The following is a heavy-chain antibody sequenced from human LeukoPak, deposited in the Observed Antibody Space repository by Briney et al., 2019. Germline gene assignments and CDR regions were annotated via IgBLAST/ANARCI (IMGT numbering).Heavy chain of an antibody. CDR1: GITFSGYD. D-gene: IGHD6-19*01. V-gene: IGHV3-13*01. CDR3: ARDAVPGRGGTFDY. J-gene: IGHJ4*02. CDR2: IGPAGDT. Sequence: GGSLRLSCAASGITFSGYDMHWVRQGTGKNLEWVSAIGPAGDTYYSDSVKGRFTISREDARNSLYLQMNSLTAEDTAVYYCARDAVPGRGGTFDYWGQGTLVIVSS.